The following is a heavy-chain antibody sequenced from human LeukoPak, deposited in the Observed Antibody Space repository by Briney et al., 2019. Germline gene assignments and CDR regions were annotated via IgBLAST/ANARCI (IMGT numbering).Heavy chain of an antibody. V-gene: IGHV4-59*08. CDR2: IYYSGST. Sequence: SETLSLTCTVSGGSISSYYWSWIRQPPGKGLEWIGYIYYSGSTNYSPSLKSRVTISVDTSKNQFSLKLSSVTAADTAVYYCARQTRGYFDYWGQGTLVTVSS. J-gene: IGHJ4*02. CDR3: ARQTRGYFDY. CDR1: GGSISSYY.